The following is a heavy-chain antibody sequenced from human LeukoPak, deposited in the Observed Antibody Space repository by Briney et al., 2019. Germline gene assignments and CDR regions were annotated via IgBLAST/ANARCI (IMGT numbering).Heavy chain of an antibody. J-gene: IGHJ6*02. V-gene: IGHV1-2*04. D-gene: IGHD5-12*01. CDR1: GCTFTRYY. CDR2: INPNSGGT. Sequence: ASVQVSFQASGCTFTRYYMHWVRPAPGQGGEWMGWINPNSGGTNYAQKFQGWVTLTRDTSISTAYMELSRLRSDDTAVYYCARAGWLRYYYYYGMDVWGQGTTVTVSS. CDR3: ARAGWLRYYYYYGMDV.